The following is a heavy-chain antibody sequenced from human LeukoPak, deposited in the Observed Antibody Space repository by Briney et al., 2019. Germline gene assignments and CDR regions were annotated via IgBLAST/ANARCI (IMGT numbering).Heavy chain of an antibody. CDR3: AKDWAGGIYCSSASCQTYYFDY. J-gene: IGHJ4*02. Sequence: SGGSLRLSCAASGFTFSSYGMHWVRQAPGKGLEWVAFIRYDGSNKYCADSVKGRFTISRDNSKNTLYLQMNSLRAGDTAVYYCAKDWAGGIYCSSASCQTYYFDYWGQGTLVTVSS. CDR1: GFTFSSYG. CDR2: IRYDGSNK. D-gene: IGHD2-2*01. V-gene: IGHV3-30*02.